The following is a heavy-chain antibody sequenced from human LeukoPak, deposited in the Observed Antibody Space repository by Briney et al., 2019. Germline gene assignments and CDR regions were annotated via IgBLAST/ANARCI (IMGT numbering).Heavy chain of an antibody. D-gene: IGHD4-17*01. CDR1: GASINSDNYY. CDR2: VYYTGST. CDR3: QLGSGIDYGDYDDY. V-gene: IGHV4-30-4*08. Sequence: SQTLSLTCTVSGASINSDNYYWGWIRQPPGKGLEWIGYVYYTGSTSYNPSLKSRVTISMDTAKNQFSLRLSSVTAADTAVYYCQLGSGIDYGDYDDYWGQGTLVTVSS. J-gene: IGHJ4*02.